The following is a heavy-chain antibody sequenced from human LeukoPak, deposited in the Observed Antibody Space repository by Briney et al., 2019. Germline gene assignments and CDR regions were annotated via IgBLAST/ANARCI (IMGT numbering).Heavy chain of an antibody. Sequence: PSETLPLTCTVSGYSISSGYYWGWIRQPPGKGLEWIGSIYHSGSTYYNPSLKSRVTISVDTSKNQFSLKLSSVTAADTAVYYCARNSCPSGSCYDNRGYFDYWGQGTLVTVSS. CDR3: ARNSCPSGSCYDNRGYFDY. CDR1: GYSISSGYY. J-gene: IGHJ4*02. CDR2: IYHSGST. D-gene: IGHD2-15*01. V-gene: IGHV4-38-2*02.